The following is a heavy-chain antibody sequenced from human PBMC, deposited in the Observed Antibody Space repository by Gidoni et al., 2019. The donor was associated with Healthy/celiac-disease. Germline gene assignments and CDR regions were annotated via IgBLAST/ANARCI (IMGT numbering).Heavy chain of an antibody. V-gene: IGHV1-2*02. D-gene: IGHD3-10*01. J-gene: IGHJ6*02. CDR2: INPNSGGT. CDR1: GYTFTGYY. Sequence: QVQLVQSGAEVKKPGASVKVSCKASGYTFTGYYMHWVRQAPGQGLEWMGWINPNSGGTNYAQKVQGRVTMTRDTSISTAYMELSRLRSDDTAVYYCARFPMVRGVPLDVWGQGTTVTVSS. CDR3: ARFPMVRGVPLDV.